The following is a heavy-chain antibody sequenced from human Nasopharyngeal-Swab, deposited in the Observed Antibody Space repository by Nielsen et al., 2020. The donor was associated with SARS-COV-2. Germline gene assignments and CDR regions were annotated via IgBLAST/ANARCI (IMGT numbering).Heavy chain of an antibody. Sequence: VRQMPGKGLEWVANIKQDGSEKYYVDSVKGRFTISRDNAKNSLYLQMNSMRAEDTPVYYCARAIAAAGSYWGRGTLVTVSS. CDR3: ARAIAAAGSY. D-gene: IGHD6-13*01. J-gene: IGHJ4*02. V-gene: IGHV3-7*05. CDR2: IKQDGSEK.